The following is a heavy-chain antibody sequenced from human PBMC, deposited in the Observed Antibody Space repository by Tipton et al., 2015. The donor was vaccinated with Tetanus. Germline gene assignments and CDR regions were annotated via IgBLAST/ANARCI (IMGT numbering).Heavy chain of an antibody. V-gene: IGHV4-39*01. CDR3: ARHRCRYFSPFHW. CDR1: GGSIRGGTFY. J-gene: IGHJ4*02. CDR2: IYESGAT. D-gene: IGHD2/OR15-2a*01. Sequence: TLSLTCTVSGGSIRGGTFYWGWIRQPPGKGLEWIGSIYESGATYYIPSLKSRVTISVDTSKNQFSLNLNSMAAADTGVYYCARHRCRYFSPFHWWGQGNLVPVS.